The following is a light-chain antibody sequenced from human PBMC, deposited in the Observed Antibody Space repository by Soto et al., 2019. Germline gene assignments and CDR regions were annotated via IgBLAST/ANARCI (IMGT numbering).Light chain of an antibody. Sequence: DIKMTQSPSSLSASVGDRVTITCRASQGISNYLAWYQQKPGKVPKLLIYAASTLQSGVPSRFSGSGSGTEFALTISSLQPDDFATYYCQQYNTYSWTFGPGTKVDIK. V-gene: IGKV1-27*01. CDR3: QQYNTYSWT. J-gene: IGKJ1*01. CDR1: QGISNY. CDR2: AAS.